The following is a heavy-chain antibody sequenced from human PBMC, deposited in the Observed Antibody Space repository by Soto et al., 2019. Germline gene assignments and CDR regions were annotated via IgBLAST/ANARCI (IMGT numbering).Heavy chain of an antibody. D-gene: IGHD5-18*01. Sequence: SETLSLTCTVSGGSISSGDYYWSWIRQPPGKGLEWIGYIYYSGSTYYNPSLKSRVTISVDTSKNQFSLKLSSVTAADTAVYYCASNSYGYPFYDYWGQGTLVTVSS. CDR2: IYYSGST. J-gene: IGHJ4*02. V-gene: IGHV4-30-4*01. CDR3: ASNSYGYPFYDY. CDR1: GGSISSGDYY.